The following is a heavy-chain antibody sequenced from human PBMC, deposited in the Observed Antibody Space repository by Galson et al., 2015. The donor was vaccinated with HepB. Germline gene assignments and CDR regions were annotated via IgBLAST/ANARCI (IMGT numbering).Heavy chain of an antibody. CDR2: IRSKASNYAT. CDR1: GFTFSGSA. CDR3: VRSGDFSGYSSR. Sequence: SLRLSCADSGFTFSGSAIYWVRQASGKGPEWVGRIRSKASNYATSYVPSLKGRFTISRDDSKSMAYLHMRSLKTDDTAVYYCVRSGDFSGYSSRWGQGTVVTVSS. V-gene: IGHV3-73*01. D-gene: IGHD6-13*01. J-gene: IGHJ4*02.